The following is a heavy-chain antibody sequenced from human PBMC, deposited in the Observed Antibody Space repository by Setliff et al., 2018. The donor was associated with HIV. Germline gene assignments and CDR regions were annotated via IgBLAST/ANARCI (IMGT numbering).Heavy chain of an antibody. V-gene: IGHV4-39*01. CDR3: ATPHREREDDAFDI. D-gene: IGHD1-1*01. Sequence: SETLSLTCTVSGGSISTSNWWGWIRQTPGKGLEWIGSIYYSGSTYYNPPLKSRVTISVDTSKNQFSLKLYSVTAADTSVYYCATPHREREDDAFDIWGQGTKVTVSS. CDR1: GGSISTSNW. CDR2: IYYSGST. J-gene: IGHJ3*02.